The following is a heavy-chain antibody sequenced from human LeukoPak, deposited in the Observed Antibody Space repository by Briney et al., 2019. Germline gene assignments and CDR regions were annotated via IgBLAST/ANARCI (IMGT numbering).Heavy chain of an antibody. CDR1: GGSISSYY. J-gene: IGHJ4*02. CDR3: ASTYYYDSSGYYPYYFDY. V-gene: IGHV4-34*01. Sequence: PSETLSLTCTVSGGSISSYYWSWIRQPPGKGLEWIGEINHSGSTNYNPSLKSRVTISVDTSKNQFSLKLSSVTAADTAVYYCASTYYYDSSGYYPYYFDYWGQGTLVTVSS. D-gene: IGHD3-22*01. CDR2: INHSGST.